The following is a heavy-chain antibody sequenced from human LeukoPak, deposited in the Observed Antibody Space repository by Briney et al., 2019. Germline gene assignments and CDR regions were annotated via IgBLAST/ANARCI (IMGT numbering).Heavy chain of an antibody. J-gene: IGHJ4*02. CDR1: GYTFTGYY. Sequence: ASVKVSCKASGYTFTGYYMHWVRQAPGQGLEWMGWINPNSGGTNYAQKFQGRVTMTRDTSISTAYMELSRLRSDDTAVYYCARFKGHSSGYYYVGYFDYWGQGTLVTVSS. CDR3: ARFKGHSSGYYYVGYFDY. D-gene: IGHD3-22*01. CDR2: INPNSGGT. V-gene: IGHV1-2*02.